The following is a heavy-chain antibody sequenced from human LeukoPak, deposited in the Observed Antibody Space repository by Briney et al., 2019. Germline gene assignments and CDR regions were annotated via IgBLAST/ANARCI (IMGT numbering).Heavy chain of an antibody. CDR3: ARGYCSSTSCYLYYGMDV. D-gene: IGHD2-2*01. Sequence: GGSLRLSCAASGFTVSSNYMSWVRQAPGKGLEWVSVIYSGGSTYYADSVKGRFTISRDNSKNTLYLQMNSLRAEDTAVYYCARGYCSSTSCYLYYGMDVWGQGTTVTVSS. CDR2: IYSGGST. V-gene: IGHV3-66*01. J-gene: IGHJ6*02. CDR1: GFTVSSNY.